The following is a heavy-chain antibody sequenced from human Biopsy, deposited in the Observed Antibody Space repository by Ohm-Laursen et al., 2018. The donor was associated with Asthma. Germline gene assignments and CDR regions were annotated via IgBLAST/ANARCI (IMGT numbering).Heavy chain of an antibody. CDR1: GFTFDNYV. CDR2: ISWNSATV. Sequence: SRRLSCTASGFTFDNYVMTWVRQAPGKGLEWVSGISWNSATVAYADSVKGRFTISRDNAKNSLYLKMNSLRPDDTALYYCAKAFLGGVSVANYFDSWGQGTLVTVSS. J-gene: IGHJ4*02. CDR3: AKAFLGGVSVANYFDS. V-gene: IGHV3-9*01. D-gene: IGHD6-19*01.